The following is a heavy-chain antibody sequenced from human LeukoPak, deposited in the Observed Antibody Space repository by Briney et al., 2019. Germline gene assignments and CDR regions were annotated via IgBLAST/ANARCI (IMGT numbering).Heavy chain of an antibody. CDR2: IKPDGSEK. CDR1: GFTFSVHW. Sequence: GGSLRLSCAASGFTFSVHWMSWVRQAPGKGMEWVANIKPDGSEKNYVDSVKGRFTISIDNAKNSLYLQMNSLRVEDTAVYWCARELSWSGRDYWGQGTLVTVSS. J-gene: IGHJ4*02. V-gene: IGHV3-7*01. CDR3: ARELSWSGRDY. D-gene: IGHD3-3*01.